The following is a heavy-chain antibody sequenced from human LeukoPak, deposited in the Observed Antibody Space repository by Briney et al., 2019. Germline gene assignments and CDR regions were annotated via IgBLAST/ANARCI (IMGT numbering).Heavy chain of an antibody. D-gene: IGHD7-27*01. V-gene: IGHV3-30*02. J-gene: IGHJ4*02. CDR3: ARVPLRLAGVLDQGY. CDR1: GFTFSSYG. Sequence: GGSLRLSCAASGFTFSSYGMHWVRQAPGKGLEWVAFIRYDGSNKYYADSVKGRFTISRDNSKNTLYLQMNSLRAEDTAVYYCARVPLRLAGVLDQGYWGQGTLVTVSS. CDR2: IRYDGSNK.